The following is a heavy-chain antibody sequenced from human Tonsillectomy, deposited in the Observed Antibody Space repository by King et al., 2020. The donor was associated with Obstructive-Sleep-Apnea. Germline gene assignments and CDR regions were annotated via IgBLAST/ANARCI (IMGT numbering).Heavy chain of an antibody. Sequence: DVQLVESGGGLVQPGGSLRLSCAASGFTFSSYSMNWVRQAPGKGLEWVSYISSSSSSKFYADSVKGRFTISRDNAKNSLYMQMNSLRAEDTAVYYCVRKEETYTNWFDPWGQGTLVTVSS. CDR1: GFTFSSYS. D-gene: IGHD4-11*01. CDR2: ISSSSSSK. CDR3: VRKEETYTNWFDP. V-gene: IGHV3-48*04. J-gene: IGHJ5*02.